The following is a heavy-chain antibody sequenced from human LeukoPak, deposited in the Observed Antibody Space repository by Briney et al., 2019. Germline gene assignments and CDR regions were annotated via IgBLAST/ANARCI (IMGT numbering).Heavy chain of an antibody. CDR1: GSSISSGYY. CDR3: ARVALAAAAYTSGDYYYYMDV. Sequence: SETLSLTCTVSGSSISSGYYWGWIRQPPGKGLEWIGSIYHSGSTYYNPSLKSRVTISVDTSKNQFSLKLNSVTAADTAVYYCARVALAAAAYTSGDYYYYMDVWGKGTTVTISS. V-gene: IGHV4-38-2*02. J-gene: IGHJ6*03. CDR2: IYHSGST. D-gene: IGHD6-13*01.